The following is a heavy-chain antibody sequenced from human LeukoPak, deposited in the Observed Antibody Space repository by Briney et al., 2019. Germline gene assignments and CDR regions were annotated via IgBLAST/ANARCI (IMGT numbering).Heavy chain of an antibody. Sequence: GGSLRLSCAASGFTFSSYAMSWVRQAPGKGLEWVSAISGSGGSTCYADSVKGRFTISRDNSKNTLYLQMNSLRAEDTAVYYCATEYGDYDFEAVWDYWGQGTLVTVSS. D-gene: IGHD4-17*01. CDR1: GFTFSSYA. V-gene: IGHV3-23*01. CDR2: ISGSGGST. J-gene: IGHJ4*02. CDR3: ATEYGDYDFEAVWDY.